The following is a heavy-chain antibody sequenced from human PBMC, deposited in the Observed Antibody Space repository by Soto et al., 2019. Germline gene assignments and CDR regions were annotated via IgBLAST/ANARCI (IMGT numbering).Heavy chain of an antibody. D-gene: IGHD3-22*01. CDR1: GFTFGDYA. Sequence: EVQLVESGGGLVQPGRSLRLSCTASGFTFGDYAMSWVRQAPGKGLEWVGFIRSKAYGGTTEYAASVKGRFTISRDDSKSIAYLQMNSLKTEDTAVYYCTRAYYDSSGYWGLSYYFDYWGQGTLVTVSS. CDR2: IRSKAYGGTT. V-gene: IGHV3-49*04. J-gene: IGHJ4*02. CDR3: TRAYYDSSGYWGLSYYFDY.